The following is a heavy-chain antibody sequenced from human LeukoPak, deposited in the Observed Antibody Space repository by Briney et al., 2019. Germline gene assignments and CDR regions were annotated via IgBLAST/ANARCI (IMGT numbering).Heavy chain of an antibody. CDR1: GGSIRGYY. D-gene: IGHD3-10*01. CDR2: ISYSGST. CDR3: ARHRGSYGSGTTIDY. J-gene: IGHJ4*02. V-gene: IGHV4-59*08. Sequence: SETLSLTCTVSGGSIRGYYWSWIRRPPGKGLQWIGFISYSGSTNYNPSLKSRVSMSLDTSKNQFSLKVTSVTAADTALYSCARHRGSYGSGTTIDYWGQGTLVTVSS.